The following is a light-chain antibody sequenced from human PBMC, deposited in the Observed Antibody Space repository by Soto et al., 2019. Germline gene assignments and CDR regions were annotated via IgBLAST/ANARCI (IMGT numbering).Light chain of an antibody. Sequence: QMTQSPSSLSASVGDRVTITCRASQSISSYLNWYQQKPGKAPKLLIYAASSLQSGVPSRFSGSGSGTDFTLTISSLQPEDFATYYCQQSYSTPRTFGQGTKVDIK. V-gene: IGKV1-39*01. CDR2: AAS. CDR3: QQSYSTPRT. J-gene: IGKJ1*01. CDR1: QSISSY.